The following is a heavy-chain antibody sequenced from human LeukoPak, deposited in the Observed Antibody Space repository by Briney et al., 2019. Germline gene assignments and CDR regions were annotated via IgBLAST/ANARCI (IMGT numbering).Heavy chain of an antibody. CDR1: GGSISTFY. CDR3: AREGGDPRWLDP. Sequence: PSETLSLTCTVSGGSISTFYWTWIRQPAGKGLEWIGRINHSGSTNYNPSLRSRVSMSVDRSKNQFSVTLSSVTAADTAVYFCAREGGDPRWLDPWGQGTLVTVSS. D-gene: IGHD6-25*01. V-gene: IGHV4-4*07. CDR2: INHSGST. J-gene: IGHJ5*02.